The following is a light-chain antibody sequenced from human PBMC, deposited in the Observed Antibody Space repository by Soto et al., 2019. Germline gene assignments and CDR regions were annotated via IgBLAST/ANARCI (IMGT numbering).Light chain of an antibody. Sequence: QSALTQPPSASGTPGQRVTISCSGSRSNIGSNPVNWYQQLPGTAPKLLIDSNNQRPSGVPDRSSGSRSGTSASLAISGLQSEDEADYYCAAWDDSLYGRVFGTGTKVTVL. CDR1: RSNIGSNP. J-gene: IGLJ1*01. V-gene: IGLV1-44*01. CDR3: AAWDDSLYGRV. CDR2: SNN.